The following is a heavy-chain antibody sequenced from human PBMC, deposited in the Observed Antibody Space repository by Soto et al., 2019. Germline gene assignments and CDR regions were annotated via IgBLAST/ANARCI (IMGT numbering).Heavy chain of an antibody. CDR3: ARQSVVAALRKLNAFDI. D-gene: IGHD2-15*01. J-gene: IGHJ3*02. CDR1: GYTFTSYY. CDR2: INPSGGST. Sequence: ASVKVSCKASGYTFTSYYMHWVRQAPGQGLEWMGMINPSGGSTSYAQKFQGRVTMTRDTSTSTVYMELSSLRSEDTAVYYCARQSVVAALRKLNAFDIWGQGTMVTVSS. V-gene: IGHV1-46*01.